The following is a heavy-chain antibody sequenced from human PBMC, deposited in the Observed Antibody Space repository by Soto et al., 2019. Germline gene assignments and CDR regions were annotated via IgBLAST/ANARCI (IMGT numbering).Heavy chain of an antibody. CDR1: RFSLSTRGVG. CDR3: AHRSRGYAYYFDQ. Sequence: QITLKESGPTLAKPTQTLTLTCSFSRFSLSTRGVGVGWIRQPPGKALEWLALIFWDDDKWYSPSLRSRLTITEDTSKNQVVLIMTNMDPVDTATYYCAHRSRGYAYYFDQWGQGTLVTVSS. J-gene: IGHJ4*02. D-gene: IGHD5-12*01. CDR2: IFWDDDK. V-gene: IGHV2-5*02.